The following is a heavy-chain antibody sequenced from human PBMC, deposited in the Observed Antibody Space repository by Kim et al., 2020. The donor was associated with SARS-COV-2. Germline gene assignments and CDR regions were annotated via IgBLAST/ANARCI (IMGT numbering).Heavy chain of an antibody. CDR3: ARDRGALLTYYYGMDF. D-gene: IGHD3-10*01. CDR1: GFTFSAHG. CDR2: LWYDGSAS. J-gene: IGHJ6*01. V-gene: IGHV3-33*01. Sequence: GGSLRLSCAASGFTFSAHGMHWVRQAPGKGLEWVAVLWYDGSASYYADSVKGRFSISRDKSKNTLYLQMNSLRVEDTAVYYCARDRGALLTYYYGMDFWG.